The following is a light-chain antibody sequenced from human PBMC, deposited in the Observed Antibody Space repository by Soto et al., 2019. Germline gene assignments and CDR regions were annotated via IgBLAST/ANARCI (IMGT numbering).Light chain of an antibody. CDR1: HNLLHSDGNTY. V-gene: IGKV2-24*01. CDR2: KIS. CDR3: MQGTQFPWT. Sequence: DIVMTQTPLSSPVTLGQPASISCRSSHNLLHSDGNTYLSWLQQRPGQPPRLLMYKISNRFSGVPDRFSGSGAGTDFTLKISRVEAEDVGVYFCMQGTQFPWTFGQGTKVDIK. J-gene: IGKJ1*01.